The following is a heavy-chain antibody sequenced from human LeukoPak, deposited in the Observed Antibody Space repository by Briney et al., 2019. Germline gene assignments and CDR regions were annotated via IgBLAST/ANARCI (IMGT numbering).Heavy chain of an antibody. Sequence: PGGSLRLSCAASGFTFSSYAMSWVRQAPGKGLEWVSVVSGSGGSTYYADSVRGRFTISRDNSKNTLYLQVNSLRAEDTAVYYCAKHRTMVRGVIIHRSQNFDYWGQGTLVTVSS. D-gene: IGHD3-10*01. J-gene: IGHJ4*02. CDR2: VSGSGGST. V-gene: IGHV3-23*01. CDR1: GFTFSSYA. CDR3: AKHRTMVRGVIIHRSQNFDY.